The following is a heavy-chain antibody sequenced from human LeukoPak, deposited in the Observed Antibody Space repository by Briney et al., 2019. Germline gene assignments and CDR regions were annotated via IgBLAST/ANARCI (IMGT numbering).Heavy chain of an antibody. CDR2: INPNTGGT. CDR3: ARAIIMVRGVDY. Sequence: ASVKVSCMASGYTFTGYYMHWVRQAPGQGLEWMGWINPNTGGTNYAQKFQGRVTMTRDTSISTAYMELSRLRSDDTAVYYCARAIIMVRGVDYWGQGTLVTVSS. CDR1: GYTFTGYY. D-gene: IGHD3-10*01. J-gene: IGHJ4*02. V-gene: IGHV1-2*02.